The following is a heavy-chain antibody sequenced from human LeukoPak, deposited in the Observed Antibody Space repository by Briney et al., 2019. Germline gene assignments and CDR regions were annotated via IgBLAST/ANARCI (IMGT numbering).Heavy chain of an antibody. CDR2: INPSGGST. J-gene: IGHJ4*02. V-gene: IGHV1-46*01. Sequence: EASVKVSCKASGYTFTIYYMHWVRQAPGQGLEWMGIINPSGGSTSYAQKFQGRVTMTRDTSTSTVYMELSSLRSEDTAVYYCARSGSQAYFDYWGQGTLVTVSS. D-gene: IGHD1-26*01. CDR1: GYTFTIYY. CDR3: ARSGSQAYFDY.